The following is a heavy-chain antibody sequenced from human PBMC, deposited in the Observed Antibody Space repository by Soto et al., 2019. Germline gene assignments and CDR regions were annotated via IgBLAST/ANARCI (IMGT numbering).Heavy chain of an antibody. V-gene: IGHV3-23*01. J-gene: IGHJ4*02. CDR2: ISGSGGST. D-gene: IGHD3-3*01. Sequence: GGSLRLSCAASGFTFSSFAMSWVRQAPGKGLEWVSSISGSGGSTYYADSVKGRFTISRDDSKNTLYLQMNSLKTEDTAVYYCTTALLEWLSDDYWGQGTLVTVSS. CDR3: TTALLEWLSDDY. CDR1: GFTFSSFA.